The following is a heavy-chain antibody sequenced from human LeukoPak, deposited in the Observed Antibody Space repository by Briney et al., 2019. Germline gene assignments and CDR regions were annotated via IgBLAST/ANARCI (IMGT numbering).Heavy chain of an antibody. Sequence: SETLSLTCDVFGGSFSGYYWSWIRQPPGKGLEWIGEINHSGSTNYNPSLKSRVTISVDTSKNQFSLKLSSVTAADTAVYYCARVGIIMVRGVIDYYYYMDVWGKGTTVTVSS. CDR2: INHSGST. V-gene: IGHV4-34*01. CDR1: GGSFSGYY. J-gene: IGHJ6*03. D-gene: IGHD3-10*01. CDR3: ARVGIIMVRGVIDYYYYMDV.